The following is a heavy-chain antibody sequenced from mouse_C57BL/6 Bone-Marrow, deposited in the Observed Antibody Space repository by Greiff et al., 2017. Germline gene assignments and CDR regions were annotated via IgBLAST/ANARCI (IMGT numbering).Heavy chain of an antibody. D-gene: IGHD2-3*01. V-gene: IGHV14-2*01. Sequence: VQLKESGAELVKPGASVKLSCTASGFNIKDYYMNWVKQRTEQGLEWIGRIDPVDGETKYAPKFQGKAPITADTSSNTAYLQLRSLTSEDTAVYYFASGRWLLLFAYWGQGTLVTVSA. CDR1: GFNIKDYY. CDR2: IDPVDGET. J-gene: IGHJ3*01. CDR3: ASGRWLLLFAY.